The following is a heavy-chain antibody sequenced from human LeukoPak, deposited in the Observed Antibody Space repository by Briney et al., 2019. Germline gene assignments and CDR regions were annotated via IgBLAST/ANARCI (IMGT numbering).Heavy chain of an antibody. J-gene: IGHJ6*02. CDR2: INHSGST. V-gene: IGHV4-34*01. Sequence: SSETLSLTCAVYGGSFSGYYWSWVRQPPGKGLEWIGEINHSGSTNYNPSPKSRVTISVDTSKNQFSLKLSSVTAADTAVYYCARAGGSYPGYYYYYYGMDVWGQGTTVTVSS. CDR3: ARAGGSYPGYYYYYYGMDV. D-gene: IGHD1-26*01. CDR1: GGSFSGYY.